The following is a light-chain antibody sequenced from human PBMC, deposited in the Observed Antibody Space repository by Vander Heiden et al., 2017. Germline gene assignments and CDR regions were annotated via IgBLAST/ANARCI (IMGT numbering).Light chain of an antibody. CDR2: LGS. CDR1: QILLHSNGYNC. V-gene: IGKV2-28*01. CDR3: MPALQTPPT. J-gene: IGKJ4*01. Sequence: DIAMTQSPLSLHVTPGEPAFISCRSSQILLHSNGYNCLDWYLQKPGQSPQLLIYLGSTRASGVPDRFSRSGSGTHFTLKISRVEAEDVGVYYCMPALQTPPTFGGGTKVEIK.